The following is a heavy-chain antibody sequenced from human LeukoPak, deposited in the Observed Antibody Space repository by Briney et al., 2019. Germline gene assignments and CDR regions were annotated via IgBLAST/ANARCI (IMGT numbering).Heavy chain of an antibody. CDR2: IYSGGST. CDR1: GFTVSTNY. Sequence: GVLRLSCAASGFTVSTNYMSWVRQAPGKGLEWVSLIYSGGSTHSADSVKGRFTISRDNTKKTMFLQMNSLRAEDSAVYYCAVVVAASLSFDYWGQGTLVTVSS. D-gene: IGHD2-15*01. V-gene: IGHV3-66*01. CDR3: AVVVAASLSFDY. J-gene: IGHJ4*02.